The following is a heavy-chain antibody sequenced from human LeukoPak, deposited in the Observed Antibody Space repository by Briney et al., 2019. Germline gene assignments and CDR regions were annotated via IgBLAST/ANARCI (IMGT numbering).Heavy chain of an antibody. CDR2: ISYDGSNK. CDR3: ARDYGRNYDILTGYPTYYFDY. D-gene: IGHD3-9*01. Sequence: GGSLRLSCAASGFTFSSYAMHWVRQAPGEGLEWVAVISYDGSNKYYADSVKGRFTISRDNSKNTLYLQMNSLRAEDTAVYYCARDYGRNYDILTGYPTYYFDYWGQGTLVTVSS. CDR1: GFTFSSYA. V-gene: IGHV3-30*01. J-gene: IGHJ4*02.